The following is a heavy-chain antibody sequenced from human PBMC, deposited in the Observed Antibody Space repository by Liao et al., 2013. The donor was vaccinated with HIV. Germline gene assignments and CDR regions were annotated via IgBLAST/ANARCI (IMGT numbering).Heavy chain of an antibody. J-gene: IGHJ4*02. Sequence: QVQLQESGPGLVRPSKTLSLTCTVSGGSISSYSWGWIRQPAGKGLQWIGRISSSGSANYNPPLRNRVTMSLDTSKNQFSLNLNSITAADTAVYYCARERGLFDYWGQGTLVTVSS. CDR1: GGSISSYS. CDR3: ARERGLFDY. CDR2: ISSSGSA. D-gene: IGHD3-10*01. V-gene: IGHV4-4*07.